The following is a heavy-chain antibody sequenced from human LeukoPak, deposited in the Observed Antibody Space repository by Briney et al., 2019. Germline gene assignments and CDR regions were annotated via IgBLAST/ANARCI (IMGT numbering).Heavy chain of an antibody. CDR3: STWTDLYDY. J-gene: IGHJ4*02. V-gene: IGHV3-15*01. D-gene: IGHD3/OR15-3a*01. CDR2: IRSKTDGGTA. CDR1: GFTFSYAW. Sequence: GGSLRLSCAASGFTFSYAWMSWVRQAPGKGLDWVGRIRSKTDGGTADHAASVKDRFTISRDDSQNMVYLQMNSLKAEDTAVYYCSTWTDLYDYWGQGTLVTVSS.